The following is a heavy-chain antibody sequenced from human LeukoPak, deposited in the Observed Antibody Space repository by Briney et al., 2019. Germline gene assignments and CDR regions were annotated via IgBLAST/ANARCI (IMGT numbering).Heavy chain of an antibody. CDR2: TRNKANSYTT. CDR3: ARDARQSRSGTVGGYYYYGMDV. J-gene: IGHJ6*04. Sequence: PGGSLRLSCGASGFTFSDHYMDWVRQAPGKGLEWVGRTRNKANSYTTEYAASVKGRFTISRDDSKNSLYLQMNSLKAEDTAVYYCARDARQSRSGTVGGYYYYGMDVWGKGTTVTVSS. D-gene: IGHD3-10*01. V-gene: IGHV3-72*01. CDR1: GFTFSDHY.